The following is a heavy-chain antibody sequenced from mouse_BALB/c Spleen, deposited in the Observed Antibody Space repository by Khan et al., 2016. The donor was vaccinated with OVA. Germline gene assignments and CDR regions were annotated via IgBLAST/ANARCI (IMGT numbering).Heavy chain of an antibody. CDR3: ARTARIEY. Sequence: EVQLQESGPGLVKPSQSLSLTCTVTGYSITSDYGWNWIRQLPGNKLEWMGYISYSGSTNYNPSLKSRISITRDTSTNPFFLQLNSVTTEDAATYYCARTARIEYWGQGTTLTVSS. D-gene: IGHD1-2*01. CDR2: ISYSGST. CDR1: GYSITSDYG. V-gene: IGHV3-2*02. J-gene: IGHJ2*01.